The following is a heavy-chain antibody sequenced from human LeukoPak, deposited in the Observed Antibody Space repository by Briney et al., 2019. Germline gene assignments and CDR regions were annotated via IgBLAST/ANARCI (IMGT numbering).Heavy chain of an antibody. D-gene: IGHD1-1*01. Sequence: GGSLRLSCAASGFTLNDYYMSWIRQAPGKGLEWVSAISGCGASTYYADSVKGRCTILREKSKNTLYLQMNSLRAEDTAAYYCAKAVTGTTGKYYFDYWGQGTLVTVSS. V-gene: IGHV3-23*01. J-gene: IGHJ4*02. CDR3: AKAVTGTTGKYYFDY. CDR1: GFTLNDYY. CDR2: ISGCGAST.